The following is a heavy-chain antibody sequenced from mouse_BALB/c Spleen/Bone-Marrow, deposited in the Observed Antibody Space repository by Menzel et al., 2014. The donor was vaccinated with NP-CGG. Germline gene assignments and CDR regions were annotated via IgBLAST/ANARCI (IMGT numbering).Heavy chain of an antibody. Sequence: VQLQQFGADLVRPGSSVKISCKASGYAFSNYWMNWVKQRPGQGLEWIGQIYPGDGDTNYNGKFKGKATLTADKSSSTAYMQLSCLTSEDSAVYFCARCDGSSYCSDYWGQDATLTVSS. CDR3: ARCDGSSYCSDY. J-gene: IGHJ2*01. D-gene: IGHD2-3*01. V-gene: IGHV1-80*01. CDR1: GYAFSNYW. CDR2: IYPGDGDT.